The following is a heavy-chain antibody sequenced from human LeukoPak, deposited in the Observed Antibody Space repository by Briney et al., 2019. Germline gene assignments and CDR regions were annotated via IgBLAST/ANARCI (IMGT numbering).Heavy chain of an antibody. CDR3: ARRAYCAGDCTRAVYLYYALDV. V-gene: IGHV5-51*01. CDR1: GYRFDTYW. CDR2: SYPGDYET. J-gene: IGHJ6*02. Sequence: PGESLTLSCKGSGYRFDTYWIAGARQMPGEGLEWMGMSYPGDYETLYSPSFQGQVTMSVDKSISTAYLQWASLKASDTAMYYCARRAYCAGDCTRAVYLYYALDVWGQGTKVTVYS. D-gene: IGHD2-21*02.